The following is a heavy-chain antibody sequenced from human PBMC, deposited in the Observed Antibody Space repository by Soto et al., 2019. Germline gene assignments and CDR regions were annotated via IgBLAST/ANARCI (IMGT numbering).Heavy chain of an antibody. CDR1: GGSFSGYY. Sequence: SETLSLTCAVYGGSFSGYYWSWIRQPPGKGLEWIGEINHSGSTNYNPSLKSRVTISVDTSKNQFSLKLSSVTAADTAVYSCARGAGSISRGGVLDPWGQGTLVTVS. CDR3: ARGAGSISRGGVLDP. J-gene: IGHJ5*02. CDR2: INHSGST. V-gene: IGHV4-34*01. D-gene: IGHD3-16*01.